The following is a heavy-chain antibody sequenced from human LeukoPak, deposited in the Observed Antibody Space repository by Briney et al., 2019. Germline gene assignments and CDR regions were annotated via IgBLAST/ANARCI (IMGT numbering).Heavy chain of an antibody. CDR1: GYTFTGYY. CDR3: ARDPYSGSYSDYYYYYMDV. D-gene: IGHD1-26*01. V-gene: IGHV1-2*02. J-gene: IGHJ6*03. CDR2: VNPNSGDT. Sequence: GASVKVSCKASGYTFTGYYLHWVRQAPGQGLEWMGCVNPNSGDTNYAQKLQGRVTMTTDTSTSTAYMELSSLRAEDTAVYYCARDPYSGSYSDYYYYYMDVWGKGTTVTVSS.